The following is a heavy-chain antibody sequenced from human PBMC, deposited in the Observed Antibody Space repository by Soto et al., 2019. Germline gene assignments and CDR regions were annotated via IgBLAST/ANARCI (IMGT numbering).Heavy chain of an antibody. CDR1: GGTFSSYA. CDR2: IIPLFGRA. Sequence: QVQLVQSGAEVKKPGSSVKVSCKASGGTFSSYAISWVRQAPGQGLEWMGGIIPLFGRANYAQKFQGRVTITAAASTSTAYMELSSLRSEDTAVYYCDQTLGLAAAGPGRFDLWGRGTLVTVSS. CDR3: DQTLGLAAAGPGRFDL. D-gene: IGHD6-25*01. J-gene: IGHJ2*01. V-gene: IGHV1-69*12.